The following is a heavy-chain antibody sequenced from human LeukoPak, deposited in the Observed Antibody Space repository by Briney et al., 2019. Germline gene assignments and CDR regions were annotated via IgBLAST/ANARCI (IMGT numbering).Heavy chain of an antibody. D-gene: IGHD3-10*01. CDR3: TGNYYGSGSYADFDY. CDR2: IRSTANGYAT. Sequence: GGSLRLSCAASGFTFSGSALHWVRQASGKGLRGVARIRSTANGYATAYAASVKGRFTISRDDSKNTAYLQMDSLKTEDTAVYYCTGNYYGSGSYADFDYWGQGTLVTVSS. V-gene: IGHV3-73*01. CDR1: GFTFSGSA. J-gene: IGHJ4*02.